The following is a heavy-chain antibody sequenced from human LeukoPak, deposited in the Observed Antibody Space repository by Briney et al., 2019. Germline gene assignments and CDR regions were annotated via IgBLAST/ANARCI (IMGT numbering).Heavy chain of an antibody. Sequence: GGSLRLSCAASGFTFSTHWMQWVRQAPGKGLAWVSRIKSDGTSTGYADSVKGRFTISRDNAKNTLYLQMNSLRDVDTAVYYCAGGYDSRYWGQGTLVTVSS. V-gene: IGHV3-74*01. CDR3: AGGYDSRY. CDR2: IKSDGTST. CDR1: GFTFSTHW. D-gene: IGHD3-22*01. J-gene: IGHJ1*01.